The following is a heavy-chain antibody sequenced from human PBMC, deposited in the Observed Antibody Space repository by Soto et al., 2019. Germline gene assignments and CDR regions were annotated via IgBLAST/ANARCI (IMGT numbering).Heavy chain of an antibody. D-gene: IGHD3-22*01. CDR2: IKQDGSEK. J-gene: IGHJ5*02. CDR1: GFILTSYW. V-gene: IGHV3-7*03. Sequence: EVQLVESGGGLVQPGGSLRLSCAASGFILTSYWMTWVRQAPGKGLEWVAIIKQDGSEKYYADSVKGRSTISRDNAKNSLYLQMNSLRAEDTAVYYCASSKAYSNGNGYYYVSAWGQGTLVTVSS. CDR3: ASSKAYSNGNGYYYVSA.